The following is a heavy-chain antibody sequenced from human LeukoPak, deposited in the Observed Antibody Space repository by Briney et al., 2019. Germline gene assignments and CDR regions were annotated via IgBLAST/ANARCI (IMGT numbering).Heavy chain of an antibody. CDR2: VSVYNGNT. CDR3: ARDVTVADT. J-gene: IGHJ4*02. CDR1: GYTFTDYG. Sequence: GASVKVSCKASGYTFTDYGISWVRQAPGEGLERMGWVSVYNGNTNIAQKFEDRVTVTTDTSTSTAYMELRSLRSDDTAVYYCARDVTVADTWGQGTLVTVSS. V-gene: IGHV1-18*01. D-gene: IGHD6-19*01.